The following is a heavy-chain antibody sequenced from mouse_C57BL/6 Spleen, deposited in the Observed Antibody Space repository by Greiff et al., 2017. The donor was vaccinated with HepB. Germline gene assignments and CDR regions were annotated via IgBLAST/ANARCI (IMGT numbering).Heavy chain of an antibody. CDR2: IYPGDGDT. V-gene: IGHV1-82*01. CDR1: GYAFSSSW. CDR3: ASPHYYGSSSWFAY. D-gene: IGHD1-1*01. Sequence: QVQLQQSGPELVKPGASVKISCKASGYAFSSSWMNWVKQRPGKGLEWIGRIYPGDGDTNYNGKFKGKATLTADKSSSTAYMQLSSLTSEDSAVYFSASPHYYGSSSWFAYWGQGTLVTVSA. J-gene: IGHJ3*01.